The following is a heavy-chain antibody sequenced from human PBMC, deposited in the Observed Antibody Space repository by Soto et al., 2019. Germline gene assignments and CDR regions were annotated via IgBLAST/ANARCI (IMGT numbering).Heavy chain of an antibody. CDR1: GGSFSGYY. CDR2: LNHSGST. Sequence: QVQLQQWGAGLLKPSETLSLTCAVYGGSFSGYYWSWIRQPPGKGMEWIGELNHSGSTNYNPSLNGRVTISVDTSNTQFSLKLNSVTAADSAVYYCAGELKQYSSVWYLSYYGMDVWGQGTTVTVSS. J-gene: IGHJ6*02. D-gene: IGHD6-19*01. CDR3: AGELKQYSSVWYLSYYGMDV. V-gene: IGHV4-34*01.